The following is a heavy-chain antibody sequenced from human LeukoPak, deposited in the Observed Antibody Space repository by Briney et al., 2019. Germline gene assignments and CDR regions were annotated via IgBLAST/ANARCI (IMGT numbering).Heavy chain of an antibody. CDR1: GVSITTNY. CDR3: ARSGAHSYGDFHF. J-gene: IGHJ4*02. Sequence: SETLSLTCSVSGVSITTNYWSWIRQPPGKGLEWLGYIHHSGATSYNPSLKSRGTMSLDTSNNQFSLKVTSVTAADTAVYYCARSGAHSYGDFHFWGQGNLVTVSS. CDR2: IHHSGAT. D-gene: IGHD5-18*01. V-gene: IGHV4-59*01.